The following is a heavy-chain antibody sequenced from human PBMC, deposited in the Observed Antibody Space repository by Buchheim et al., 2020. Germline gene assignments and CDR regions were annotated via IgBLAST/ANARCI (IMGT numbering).Heavy chain of an antibody. D-gene: IGHD6-19*01. CDR1: GFSFGSYG. CDR2: ISYDGSKN. Sequence: QEQLVESGGGVVQPGRSLRLSCAASGFSFGSYGMHWVRQAPGKGLEWVAVISYDGSKNYYVDSVKGRFTISRDNSRNTLYLEMNSLGAEDTAVYYCAREGGAYSSGWYYYYYYMDVWGKGTT. V-gene: IGHV3-30*03. CDR3: AREGGAYSSGWYYYYYYMDV. J-gene: IGHJ6*03.